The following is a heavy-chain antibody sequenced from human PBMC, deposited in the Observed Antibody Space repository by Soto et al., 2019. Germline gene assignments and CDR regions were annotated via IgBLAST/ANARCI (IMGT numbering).Heavy chain of an antibody. CDR1: GFSFSSYA. CDR3: AREGNYNSGDY. CDR2: ISTSAYST. J-gene: IGHJ4*02. Sequence: GSLRLSCTASGFSFSSYAMSWVRQAPGKGLEWVSTISTSAYSTYYPDSVKGRFTISRDNSKNTLYLQMNSLRAEDTAVYYCAREGNYNSGDYWGQGTLVTVSS. V-gene: IGHV3-23*01. D-gene: IGHD1-1*01.